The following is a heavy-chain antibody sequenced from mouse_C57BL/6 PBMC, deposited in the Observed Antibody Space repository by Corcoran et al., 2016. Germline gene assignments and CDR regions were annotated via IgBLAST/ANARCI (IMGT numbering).Heavy chain of an antibody. CDR3: ARWEMEYYGSSYPYAMDY. D-gene: IGHD1-1*01. V-gene: IGHV9-3*01. Sequence: QIQLVQSGPELKKPGETVKISCKASGYTFTTYGMSWVKQAPGKGLKWMGWINTYSGVPTYADDFKGRFAFSLETSASTAYLQINNLKNEDTATYFCARWEMEYYGSSYPYAMDYWGQGTSVTVSS. J-gene: IGHJ4*01. CDR2: INTYSGVP. CDR1: GYTFTTYG.